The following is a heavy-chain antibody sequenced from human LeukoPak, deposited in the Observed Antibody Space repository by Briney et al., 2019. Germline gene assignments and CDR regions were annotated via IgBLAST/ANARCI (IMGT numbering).Heavy chain of an antibody. CDR2: ISSSSSYI. D-gene: IGHD3-16*01. CDR3: ARLEYYDYVWGSYSDPLTFDY. Sequence: GGSLRLSCAASGFTFSSYSMNWVRQAPGKGLEWVSSISSSSSYIYYADSVKGRFTISRDNAKNSLYLQMNSLRAEHTAVYYCARLEYYDYVWGSYSDPLTFDYWGQGTLVTVSS. J-gene: IGHJ4*02. CDR1: GFTFSSYS. V-gene: IGHV3-21*01.